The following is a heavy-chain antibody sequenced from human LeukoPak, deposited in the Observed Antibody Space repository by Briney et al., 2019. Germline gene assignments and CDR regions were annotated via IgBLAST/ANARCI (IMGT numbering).Heavy chain of an antibody. CDR1: GFTFSSYW. D-gene: IGHD2-2*01. CDR3: ARAACVSCTAYYYGMDV. V-gene: IGHV3-7*01. Sequence: GGSLGLSCAASGFTFSSYWMSWVRQAPGKGLEWVANIKQDGSEKYYVDSVKGRFTISRDNAKNSLYLQMNSLRAEDTAVYYCARAACVSCTAYYYGMDVWGQGTTVTVSS. J-gene: IGHJ6*02. CDR2: IKQDGSEK.